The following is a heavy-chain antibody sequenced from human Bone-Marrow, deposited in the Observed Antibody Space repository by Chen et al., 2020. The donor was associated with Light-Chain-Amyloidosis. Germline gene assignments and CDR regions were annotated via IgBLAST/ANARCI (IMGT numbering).Heavy chain of an antibody. J-gene: IGHJ4*02. D-gene: IGHD2-2*01. CDR3: AKDRCTSISCSDFDY. V-gene: IGHV3-23*04. CDR2: ARGGDGPT. CDR1: GVKISNYA. Sequence: VQLVASGGSFVQPGGPLGVTWVGAGVKISNYAMTWLRQAPGKGLGWVLVARGGDGPTYYADSVRGRFTIYRDNSKNTLYLQMNSLRAEDTAVYYCAKDRCTSISCSDFDYWGQGTLVTVSS.